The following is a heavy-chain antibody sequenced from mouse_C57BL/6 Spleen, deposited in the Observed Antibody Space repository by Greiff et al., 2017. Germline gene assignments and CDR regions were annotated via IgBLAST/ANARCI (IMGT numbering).Heavy chain of an antibody. CDR3: ARGGPYGNYFDY. Sequence: EVQLVESGPGMVKPSQSLSLTCTVTGYSITSGYDWHWIRHFPGNKLEWMGYISYSGSTNYNPSLKSRISITHDTSKNHFFLKLNSVTTEDTATYYCARGGPYGNYFDYWGQGTTLTVSS. CDR2: ISYSGST. D-gene: IGHD2-1*01. CDR1: GYSITSGYD. J-gene: IGHJ2*01. V-gene: IGHV3-1*01.